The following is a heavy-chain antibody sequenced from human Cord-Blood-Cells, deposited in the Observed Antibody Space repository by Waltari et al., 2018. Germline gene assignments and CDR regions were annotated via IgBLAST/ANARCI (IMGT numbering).Heavy chain of an antibody. Sequence: EVQLVESGGGLVQPGGSPGLSCAASGFPFGCYWRSWVPPAPGKGLEWVANIKQDGSEKYYVDAVKGRFTISRDNAKNSLYLQMNSLRAEDTAVYYCARGYYDSSGYYYYWGQGTLVTVSS. V-gene: IGHV3-7*01. J-gene: IGHJ4*02. CDR2: IKQDGSEK. CDR1: GFPFGCYW. CDR3: ARGYYDSSGYYYY. D-gene: IGHD3-22*01.